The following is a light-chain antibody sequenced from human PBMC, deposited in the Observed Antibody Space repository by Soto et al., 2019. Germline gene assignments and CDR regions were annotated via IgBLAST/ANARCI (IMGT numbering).Light chain of an antibody. CDR3: QQYDRSPWT. Sequence: EIVLTQSPGTLSLSPGERATLSCRASQSVSSSYLAWYRQKPGQAPSLLIYGASRRATGIPDRFSGSGSGTDFTFTISRLGPEDFAVYYCQQYDRSPWTFGQGTKVEVK. J-gene: IGKJ1*01. V-gene: IGKV3-20*01. CDR1: QSVSSSY. CDR2: GAS.